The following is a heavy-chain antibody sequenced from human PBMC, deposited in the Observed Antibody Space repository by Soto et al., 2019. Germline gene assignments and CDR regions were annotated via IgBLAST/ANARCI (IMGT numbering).Heavy chain of an antibody. D-gene: IGHD3-3*01. J-gene: IGHJ4*02. CDR1: GFTFSSYW. CDR3: ARDFRNDFWSGYYFGGHVY. V-gene: IGHV3-7*05. CDR2: IKQDGSEK. Sequence: GGSLRLSCAASGFTFSSYWMSWVRQAPGKGLEWVANIKQDGSEKYYVDSVKGRFTISRDNAKNSLYLQMNSLRAEDTAVYYCARDFRNDFWSGYYFGGHVYWGQGTLVTVSS.